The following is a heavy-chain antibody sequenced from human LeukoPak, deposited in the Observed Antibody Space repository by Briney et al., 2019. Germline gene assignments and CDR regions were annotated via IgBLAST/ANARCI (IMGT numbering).Heavy chain of an antibody. Sequence: SETLSLTCTVSGASISTYYWTWIRQPPGKGLEWIGYIYYSGSTNYNPSLKSRVTISVDTSKNQFSLKLSSVTAADTAVYYCARLGYCSGGSCPDYWGQGTLVTVSS. D-gene: IGHD2-15*01. J-gene: IGHJ4*02. CDR3: ARLGYCSGGSCPDY. V-gene: IGHV4-59*08. CDR1: GASISTYY. CDR2: IYYSGST.